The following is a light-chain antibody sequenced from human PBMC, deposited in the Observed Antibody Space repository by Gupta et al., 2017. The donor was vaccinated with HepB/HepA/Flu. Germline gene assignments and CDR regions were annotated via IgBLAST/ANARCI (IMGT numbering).Light chain of an antibody. CDR1: SGHSSYI. CDR3: ETWDSKV. CDR2: LEGSGSY. J-gene: IGLJ2*01. V-gene: IGLV4-60*03. Sequence: QPVLTQSSSASAYLGSSVKLTCTLSSGHSSYIIAWHQQQPGKAPRYLMKLEGSGSYNKGSGVPDRFSGSSSGADRYLTISNLQSDDEADYYCETWDSKVFGGGTKLTVL.